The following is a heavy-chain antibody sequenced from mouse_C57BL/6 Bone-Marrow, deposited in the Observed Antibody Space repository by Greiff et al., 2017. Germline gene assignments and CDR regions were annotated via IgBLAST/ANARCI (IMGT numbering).Heavy chain of an antibody. V-gene: IGHV14-4*01. CDR1: GFNIKDDY. CDR3: TSGGAWFAY. J-gene: IGHJ3*01. Sequence: VQLQQSGAELVRPGASVKLSCTASGFNIKDDYMHWVKQRPEQGLEWIGWIDPENGDTEYASKFQGKATITADTSSNTAYLQLSSLPSEDTAVYYCTSGGAWFAYWGQGTLVTVSA. CDR2: IDPENGDT. D-gene: IGHD4-1*01.